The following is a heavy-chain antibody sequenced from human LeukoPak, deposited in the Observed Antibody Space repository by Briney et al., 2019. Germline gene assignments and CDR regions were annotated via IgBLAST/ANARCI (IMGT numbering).Heavy chain of an antibody. Sequence: GGSLRLSCAASGFTVSSNYMSWVRQAPGKGLEWVSAISDSGGSTYYADSVTGRFTISRDNSKNTLYLQMNSLRAEDTAIYYCAKDRRYFGSGLDSWGQGTLVTVSS. D-gene: IGHD3-10*01. V-gene: IGHV3-23*01. CDR3: AKDRRYFGSGLDS. CDR1: GFTVSSNY. J-gene: IGHJ4*02. CDR2: ISDSGGST.